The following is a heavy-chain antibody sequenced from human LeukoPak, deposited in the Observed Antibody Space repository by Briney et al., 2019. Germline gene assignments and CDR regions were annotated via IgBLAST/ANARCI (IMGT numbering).Heavy chain of an antibody. D-gene: IGHD3-10*01. V-gene: IGHV1-2*02. J-gene: IGHJ3*02. Sequence: GASVKVSCKASGYTFTGYYMHRVRQAPGQGLEWMGWINPNSGGTNYAQKFQGRVTMTRDTSISTAYMELSRLRSDDTAVYYYARDSRFGELLFAFDIWGQGTMVTVSS. CDR2: INPNSGGT. CDR1: GYTFTGYY. CDR3: ARDSRFGELLFAFDI.